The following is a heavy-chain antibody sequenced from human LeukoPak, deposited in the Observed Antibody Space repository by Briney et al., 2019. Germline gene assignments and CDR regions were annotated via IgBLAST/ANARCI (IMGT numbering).Heavy chain of an antibody. CDR2: IYYSGST. D-gene: IGHD6-13*01. CDR3: ARVGGRVAAAGTDLYFDY. Sequence: SQTLSLTCTVSGGSISSGDYYWSWIRQPPGKGLEWIGYIYYSGSTYYNPSLKSRVTISVDTSKNQFSLKLSSVTAADTAVYYCARVGGRVAAAGTDLYFDYWGQGTLVTVSS. J-gene: IGHJ4*02. V-gene: IGHV4-30-4*08. CDR1: GGSISSGDYY.